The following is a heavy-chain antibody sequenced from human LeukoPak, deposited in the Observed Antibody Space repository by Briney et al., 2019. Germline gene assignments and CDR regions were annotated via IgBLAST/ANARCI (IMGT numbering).Heavy chain of an antibody. J-gene: IGHJ5*02. Sequence: SETLSLTCTVSGGSINSTSYYWGWIRQPPGKGLEWIGYIYYSGSTNYNPSLKSRVTISVDTSKNQFSLKLSSVTAADTAVYYCARGGGQWFGELWSPFDPWGQGTLVTVSS. CDR1: GGSINSTSYY. V-gene: IGHV4-61*05. CDR2: IYYSGST. D-gene: IGHD3-10*01. CDR3: ARGGGQWFGELWSPFDP.